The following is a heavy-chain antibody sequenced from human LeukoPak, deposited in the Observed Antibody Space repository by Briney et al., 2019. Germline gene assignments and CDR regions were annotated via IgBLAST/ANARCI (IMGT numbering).Heavy chain of an antibody. D-gene: IGHD3-16*02. CDR2: ISSSGSTI. J-gene: IGHJ1*01. Sequence: GGSLRLSCVDSGFTFRDYYMSWIRQAPGKGLEWVSYISSSGSTIYYADSVKGRFTISRDNAKNSLYLQMNSLRAEDTAVYYCARAGRDYVWGSYRRPQHWGQGTLVTVPS. V-gene: IGHV3-11*04. CDR3: ARAGRDYVWGSYRRPQH. CDR1: GFTFRDYY.